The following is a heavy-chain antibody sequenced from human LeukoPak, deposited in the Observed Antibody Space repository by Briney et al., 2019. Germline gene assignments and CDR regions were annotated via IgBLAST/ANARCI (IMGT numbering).Heavy chain of an antibody. D-gene: IGHD3-10*02. CDR3: AELGITMIGGV. V-gene: IGHV3-48*03. CDR1: GFTFSSYE. CDR2: ISSSGSTI. Sequence: GGSLRLSCAASGFTFSSYEMNWVRQAPGKWLEWVSYISSSGSTIYYADSVKGRFTISRDNAKNPLYLQMNSLRAEDTAVYYCAELGITMIGGVWGKGTTVTISS. J-gene: IGHJ6*04.